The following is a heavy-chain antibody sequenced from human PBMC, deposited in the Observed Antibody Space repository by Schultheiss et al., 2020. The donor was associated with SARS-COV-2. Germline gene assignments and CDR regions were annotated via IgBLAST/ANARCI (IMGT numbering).Heavy chain of an antibody. J-gene: IGHJ6*02. D-gene: IGHD3-22*01. Sequence: GGSLRLSCAASGFTFSSYAMSWVRQAPGKGLEWVSAISSSGGSTYYADSVKGRFTISRDNSKNTLYLQMNSLRAEDTAVYYCALVRGDSSGYYFDYYGMDVWGQGTTVTVSS. CDR2: ISSSGGST. CDR3: ALVRGDSSGYYFDYYGMDV. V-gene: IGHV3-23*01. CDR1: GFTFSSYA.